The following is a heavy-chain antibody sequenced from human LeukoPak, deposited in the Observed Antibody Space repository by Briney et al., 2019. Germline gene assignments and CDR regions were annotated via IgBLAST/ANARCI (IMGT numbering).Heavy chain of an antibody. Sequence: PSETLSLTCAVSGGSFSGFYWNWIRQPPGKGLEWIGEINHRGSTNYNPSLKSRVTISVDTSKNHFSLKLSSVTAADTAVYYCARQNEYRDFWSGYSYYFDYWGQGTLVTVSS. CDR3: ARQNEYRDFWSGYSYYFDY. V-gene: IGHV4-34*01. D-gene: IGHD3-3*01. CDR2: INHRGST. J-gene: IGHJ4*02. CDR1: GGSFSGFY.